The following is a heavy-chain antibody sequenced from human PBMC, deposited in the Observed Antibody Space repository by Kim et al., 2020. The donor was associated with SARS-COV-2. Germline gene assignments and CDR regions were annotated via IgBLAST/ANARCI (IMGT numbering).Heavy chain of an antibody. CDR1: GGSISSYY. CDR3: ARGRQQPDY. CDR2: IYYSGST. D-gene: IGHD6-13*01. J-gene: IGHJ4*02. Sequence: SETLSLTCTVSGGSISSYYLSWIRQPPGKGLEWIGYIYYSGSTNYNPSLKSRVTISVDTSKNQFSLKLSSVTAADTAVYYCARGRQQPDYLGQGTLVTVSS. V-gene: IGHV4-59*01.